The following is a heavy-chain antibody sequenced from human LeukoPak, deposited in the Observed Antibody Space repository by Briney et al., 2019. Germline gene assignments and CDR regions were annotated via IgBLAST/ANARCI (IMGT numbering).Heavy chain of an antibody. CDR3: ARETYVWGIDY. V-gene: IGHV3-48*03. Sequence: QPGGSLRLSCAASGFTFSSYEMNWVRQAPGKGLEWVSYISSSGSTIYYADSVKGRFTISRDNAKNSLYLQMNSLRAEDTAVYYCARETYVWGIDYWGQGTLVTVSS. D-gene: IGHD3-16*01. CDR1: GFTFSSYE. J-gene: IGHJ4*02. CDR2: ISSSGSTI.